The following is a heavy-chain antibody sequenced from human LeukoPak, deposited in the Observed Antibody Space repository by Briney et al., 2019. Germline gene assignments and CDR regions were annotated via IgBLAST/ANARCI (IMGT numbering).Heavy chain of an antibody. V-gene: IGHV4-39*01. CDR2: IYYSGLT. CDR1: GGSIRSRSYY. CDR3: ARHGSGSSSSWYDN. J-gene: IGHJ5*02. D-gene: IGHD6-13*01. Sequence: SETLSLTCTVSGGSIRSRSYYWGWIRQPPGEGMEGIGRIYYSGLTYNNPSLRSRVTISVDTSKNQFSLKVSSVSAADTAVYYCARHGSGSSSSWYDNWGQGTLVTVSS.